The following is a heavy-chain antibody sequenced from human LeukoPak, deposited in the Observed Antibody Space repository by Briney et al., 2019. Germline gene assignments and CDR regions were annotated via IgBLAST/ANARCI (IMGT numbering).Heavy chain of an antibody. CDR1: GFTFSSYG. V-gene: IGHV3-30*19. J-gene: IGHJ4*02. Sequence: PGRSLRLSCAASGFTFSSYGMHWVRQAPGKGLEWVAVISYDGSNKYYADSVKGRFTISRDNSKNTLYLQMNSLRAEGTAVYYCASQLWDGGSWGQGTRVTVSS. CDR3: ASQLWDGGS. CDR2: ISYDGSNK. D-gene: IGHD4-23*01.